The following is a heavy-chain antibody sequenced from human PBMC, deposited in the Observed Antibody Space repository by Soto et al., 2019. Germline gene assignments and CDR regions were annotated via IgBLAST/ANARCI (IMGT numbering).Heavy chain of an antibody. Sequence: EVQLVESGGVLVQPGGSLRLSCVASGFTFNMYWMSWVRQAPGKGLEWVANIKQDGSEEYYVDSVEGRFTISRDNAKNSLFLQMDSLRVEDTAIYYCARDRAASYYIDYWGQGTRVTVSS. CDR3: ARDRAASYYIDY. J-gene: IGHJ4*02. CDR1: GFTFNMYW. V-gene: IGHV3-7*01. D-gene: IGHD3-10*01. CDR2: IKQDGSEE.